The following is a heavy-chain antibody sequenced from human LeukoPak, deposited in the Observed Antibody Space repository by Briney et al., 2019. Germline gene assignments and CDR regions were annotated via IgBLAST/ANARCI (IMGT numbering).Heavy chain of an antibody. CDR3: AKDTYYYDSSGYSHYFDY. J-gene: IGHJ4*02. Sequence: TGGSLRLSCAASGFTFSSYGMHWVRQAPGKGLEWVAFIRYDGSNKYYADSVKGRFTISRDNSKNTLYLQMNSLRAEDTAVYYCAKDTYYYDSSGYSHYFDYWGQGTLVTVSS. CDR1: GFTFSSYG. D-gene: IGHD3-22*01. V-gene: IGHV3-30*02. CDR2: IRYDGSNK.